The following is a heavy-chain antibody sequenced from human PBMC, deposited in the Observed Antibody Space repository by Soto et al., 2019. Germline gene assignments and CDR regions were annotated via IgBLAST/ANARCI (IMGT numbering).Heavy chain of an antibody. Sequence: EVQLLESGGDLVQPGGSLRLSCAASGFTFPTYAMTWVRRAPGQGLEWVSTITHSSDGSYYADSVMGRFTISRDNSKNTLYLQMSGLRAEDTAVYYCARGGPRDGYRDLDYWGQGTQVTVSS. CDR1: GFTFPTYA. CDR2: ITHSSDGS. D-gene: IGHD5-18*01. J-gene: IGHJ4*02. V-gene: IGHV3-23*01. CDR3: ARGGPRDGYRDLDY.